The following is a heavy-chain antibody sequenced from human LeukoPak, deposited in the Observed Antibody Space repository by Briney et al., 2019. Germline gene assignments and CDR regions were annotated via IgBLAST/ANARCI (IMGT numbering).Heavy chain of an antibody. V-gene: IGHV3-23*01. J-gene: IGHJ4*02. D-gene: IGHD2-21*02. Sequence: GGSLRLSCAASGFTFSSSATSWVRQAPGKGLEWVSAIGSSGVSTYYADSVKARFTISRDNSKNTLYLQMNSLRAEDTALYYCVKDLENCGGDCYLLQFWGQGTLVTVSS. CDR1: GFTFSSSA. CDR3: VKDLENCGGDCYLLQF. CDR2: IGSSGVST.